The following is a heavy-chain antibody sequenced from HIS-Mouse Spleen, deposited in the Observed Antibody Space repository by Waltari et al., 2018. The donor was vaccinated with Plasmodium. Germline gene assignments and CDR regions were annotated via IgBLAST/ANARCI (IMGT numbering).Heavy chain of an antibody. J-gene: IGHJ4*02. CDR2: IYYSGST. D-gene: IGHD6-6*01. CDR3: ARGGYSSSSYYFDY. Sequence: QVQLQESSPGLVKPSETLSLTGTVSGGSISSYYWSWIRQPPGKGLGWIAYIYYSGSTNYNPSLKSRVTISVDTSKNQFSLKLSSVTAADTAVFYCARGGYSSSSYYFDYWGQGTLVTVSS. CDR1: GGSISSYY. V-gene: IGHV4-59*01.